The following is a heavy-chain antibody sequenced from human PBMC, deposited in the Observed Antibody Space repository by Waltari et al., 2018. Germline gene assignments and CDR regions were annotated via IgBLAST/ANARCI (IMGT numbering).Heavy chain of an antibody. Sequence: EVQLLESGGGLVQPGGSLRLSCAASGFTFSSYALSWVRPAPGKGLEWVSASSGSGGSTYYADSVKGRFTISRDNSKNTLYLQMNSLRAEDTAVYYCAKEGSSSWYMGGEFDYWGQGTLVTVSS. CDR1: GFTFSSYA. D-gene: IGHD6-13*01. CDR2: SSGSGGST. J-gene: IGHJ4*02. CDR3: AKEGSSSWYMGGEFDY. V-gene: IGHV3-23*01.